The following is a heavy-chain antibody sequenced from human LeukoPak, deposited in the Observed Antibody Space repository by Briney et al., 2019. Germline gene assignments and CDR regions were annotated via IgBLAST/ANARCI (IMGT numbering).Heavy chain of an antibody. V-gene: IGHV4-34*01. CDR1: GGSFSGYY. Sequence: PSETLSLTCAVYGGSFSGYYWSWIRQPPGKGLEWIGEINHSGSTNYNPSLKSRVTISVDTSKNQFSLKLSSVTAADTAVYYCAIIVVVNSEEFDYWGQGTLVTVSS. CDR3: AIIVVVNSEEFDY. J-gene: IGHJ4*02. D-gene: IGHD3-22*01. CDR2: INHSGST.